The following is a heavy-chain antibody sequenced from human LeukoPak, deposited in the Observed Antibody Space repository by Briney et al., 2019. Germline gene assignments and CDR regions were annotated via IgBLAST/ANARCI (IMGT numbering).Heavy chain of an antibody. Sequence: GGSLRLSCAASGFTFSSYAMHWVRQAPGKGLEWVAVISYDGSNKYYADSVKGRFTISRDNSKNTLYLQMNSLRAEDTAVYYCARDPGTIGSYGFYYYGMDVWGQGTTVTVSS. CDR1: GFTFSSYA. CDR2: ISYDGSNK. V-gene: IGHV3-30-3*01. D-gene: IGHD1-26*01. CDR3: ARDPGTIGSYGFYYYGMDV. J-gene: IGHJ6*02.